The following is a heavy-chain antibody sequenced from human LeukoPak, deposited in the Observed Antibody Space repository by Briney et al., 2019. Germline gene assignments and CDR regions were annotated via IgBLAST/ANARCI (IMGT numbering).Heavy chain of an antibody. CDR2: ISGSGG. CDR3: ARALPFDP. J-gene: IGHJ5*02. Sequence: GGSLRLSCAASGFTFSTYAMNWVRQAPGKGLEWVSVISGSGGTYADSVKGRFTISRDNSKNTLYLQMNSLRAEDTAVYYCARALPFDPWGQGTLVTVSS. V-gene: IGHV3-23*01. CDR1: GFTFSTYA. D-gene: IGHD1-26*01.